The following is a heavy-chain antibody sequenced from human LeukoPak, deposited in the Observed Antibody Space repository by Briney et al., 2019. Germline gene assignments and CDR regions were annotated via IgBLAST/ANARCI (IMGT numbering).Heavy chain of an antibody. Sequence: GGSLRLACAASSFTFSSYGMHWVSQAPGKGLEWVAFIRYDGINKYYTDSVKCRFTISRDNSKNTLYLQMNSLRAEDTAVYYCAKDPINDYGDQWGQGTLVTVSS. J-gene: IGHJ4*02. CDR2: IRYDGINK. V-gene: IGHV3-30*02. CDR1: SFTFSSYG. CDR3: AKDPINDYGDQ.